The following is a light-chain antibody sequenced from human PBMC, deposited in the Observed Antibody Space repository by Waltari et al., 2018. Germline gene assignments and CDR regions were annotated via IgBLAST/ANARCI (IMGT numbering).Light chain of an antibody. V-gene: IGLV2-8*01. Sequence: HSALTQPPSASGSPGQSVRISCTGTSRDTGTANAVCWYQQHPGQAPKLIIYDVSERPAGVPDRFSGSKSANTASLTVSGLQAEDEADYYCNSYAGSNSVVFGGGTKLTVL. CDR1: SRDTGTANA. CDR2: DVS. CDR3: NSYAGSNSVV. J-gene: IGLJ3*02.